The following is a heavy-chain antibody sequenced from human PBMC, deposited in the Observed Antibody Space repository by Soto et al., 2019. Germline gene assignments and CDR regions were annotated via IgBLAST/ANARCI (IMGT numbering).Heavy chain of an antibody. CDR3: ARGLGGCPWFDP. V-gene: IGHV4-34*01. CDR1: GGSFSGYY. D-gene: IGHD3-10*01. Sequence: SGTLSLTCAVYGGSFSGYYWSWIRQPPGKGLEWIGEINHSGSTNYNPSLKSRVTISVDTSKNQFSLKLSSVTAADTAVYYCARGLGGCPWFDPWGQGTLVTVSS. J-gene: IGHJ5*02. CDR2: INHSGST.